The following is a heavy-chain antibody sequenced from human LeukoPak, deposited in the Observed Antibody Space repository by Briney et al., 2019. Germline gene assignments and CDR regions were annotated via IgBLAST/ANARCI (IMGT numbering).Heavy chain of an antibody. D-gene: IGHD1-26*01. CDR1: GFTFSSYA. J-gene: IGHJ4*02. Sequence: PGGSLRLSCAASGFTFSSYAMSWVRQAPGKGLEWVSAISGSGGSTYYADSVKGRFTISRDNSKNTLYLQMDSLRAEDTAVYYCAREWSGTYYQFDYWGQGTLVTVSS. CDR2: ISGSGGST. CDR3: AREWSGTYYQFDY. V-gene: IGHV3-23*01.